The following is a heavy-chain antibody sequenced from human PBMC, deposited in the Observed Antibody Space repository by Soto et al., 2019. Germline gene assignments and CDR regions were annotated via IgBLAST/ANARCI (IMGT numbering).Heavy chain of an antibody. J-gene: IGHJ5*02. V-gene: IGHV3-73*01. CDR1: GFTFSGSA. D-gene: IGHD6-13*01. Sequence: HLGGSLRLSCAASGFTFSGSAMHWVRQASGKGLEWVGRIRSKANSYATAYAASVKGRFTISRDDSKNTAYLQMNSLKTEDTAVYYCTRMYSSSWYPAPNWFDPWGQGTLVTVSS. CDR2: IRSKANSYAT. CDR3: TRMYSSSWYPAPNWFDP.